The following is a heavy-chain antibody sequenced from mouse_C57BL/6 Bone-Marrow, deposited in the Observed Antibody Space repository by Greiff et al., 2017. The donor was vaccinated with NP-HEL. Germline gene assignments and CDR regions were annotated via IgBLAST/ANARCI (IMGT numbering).Heavy chain of an antibody. D-gene: IGHD4-1*01. CDR3: ARDWAWYFDV. J-gene: IGHJ1*03. Sequence: QVQLQQPGAELVKPGASVKLSCKASGYTFTSYWMHWVKQRPGQGLEWIGMIHPNSGRTNYNEKFKSKATLTVDKSSSPAYMQLSSLTSEDSAVYYCARDWAWYFDVWGTGTTVTVSS. V-gene: IGHV1-64*01. CDR2: IHPNSGRT. CDR1: GYTFTSYW.